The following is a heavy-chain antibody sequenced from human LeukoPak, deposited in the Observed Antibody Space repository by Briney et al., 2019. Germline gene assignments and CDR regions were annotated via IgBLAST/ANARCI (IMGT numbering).Heavy chain of an antibody. Sequence: SSVKVSCKASGYTFTGYYMLWVRQAPGHVLEWMGWINPNSGGTNYAQKFQGRVTMTRDTSISTAYMELSRLRSDDTAVYYCARDMYSSGWFDYWGQGTLVTGSS. CDR3: ARDMYSSGWFDY. CDR2: INPNSGGT. D-gene: IGHD6-19*01. CDR1: GYTFTGYY. V-gene: IGHV1-2*02. J-gene: IGHJ4*02.